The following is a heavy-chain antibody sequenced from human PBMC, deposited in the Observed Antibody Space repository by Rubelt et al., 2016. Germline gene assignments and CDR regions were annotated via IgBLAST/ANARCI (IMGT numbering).Heavy chain of an antibody. CDR3: ARIGIAAAGTAY. V-gene: IGHV1-2*02. CDR2: INPNSGGT. J-gene: IGHJ4*02. Sequence: QVQLVQSGSELKKPGASVKVSCKASGYTFTSYAMNWVRQAPGQGLEWMGWINPNSGGTNYAQKFQGRVTMTRDTSISTAYMGLSRLRSDDTAVYYCARIGIAAAGTAYWGQGTLVTVSS. CDR1: GYTFTSYA. D-gene: IGHD6-13*01.